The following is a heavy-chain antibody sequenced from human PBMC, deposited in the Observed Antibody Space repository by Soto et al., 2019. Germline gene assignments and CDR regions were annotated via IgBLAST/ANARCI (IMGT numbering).Heavy chain of an antibody. Sequence: GASVKVSCKTSGYIFINYYIHWVRQAPGQGLEWVALFNPMSGSTNYAQKLQGRVTVTSDTSTSTVYMELSSLISEDTAVYYCARDLAAADYCGQGTLVTVSS. CDR2: FNPMSGST. D-gene: IGHD6-13*01. CDR3: ARDLAAADY. CDR1: GYIFINYY. V-gene: IGHV1-46*04. J-gene: IGHJ4*02.